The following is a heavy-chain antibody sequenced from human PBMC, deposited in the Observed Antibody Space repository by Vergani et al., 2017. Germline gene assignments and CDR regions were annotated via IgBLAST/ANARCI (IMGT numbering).Heavy chain of an antibody. CDR1: GYSFTSYW. D-gene: IGHD2-2*01. V-gene: IGHV5-10-1*04. CDR3: AIPTVVPAAHDWYFDR. CDR2: IDPSDSYT. J-gene: IGHJ2*01. Sequence: EVQLVQSGAEVKKPGESLRISCKGSGYSFTSYWISWVRQMPGKGLEWMGRIDPSDSYTNYSPSFQGQVTISADKSISTAYLQWSSLKASDTAMYYCAIPTVVPAAHDWYFDRWGRGTLVTVSS.